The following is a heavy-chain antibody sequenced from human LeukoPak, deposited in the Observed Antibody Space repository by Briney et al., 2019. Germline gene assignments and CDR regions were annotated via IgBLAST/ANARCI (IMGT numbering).Heavy chain of an antibody. CDR3: ATLTAVVEI. J-gene: IGHJ4*02. Sequence: ASVKVSCKASGYTFTGYYIHWVRQAPGQGLEWTGIINPRDGYTNYGQKFQGRVTVTRDTSSNTLYMELRSLTSEDTAVYYCATLTAVVEIWGQGTMVTVSS. V-gene: IGHV1-46*01. CDR1: GYTFTGYY. D-gene: IGHD5-18*01. CDR2: INPRDGYT.